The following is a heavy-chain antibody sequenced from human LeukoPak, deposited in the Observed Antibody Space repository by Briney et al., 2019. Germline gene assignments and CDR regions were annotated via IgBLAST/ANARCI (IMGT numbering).Heavy chain of an antibody. J-gene: IGHJ4*02. CDR3: AREYCSTTRCYIADY. V-gene: IGHV1-18*01. D-gene: IGHD2-2*01. CDR2: ISGYNGNT. Sequence: ASVKVSCKASGYRFTSYGISWVRQAPGQGLEWMGWISGYNGNTNSAQKLQGRVTMATDTSTSTAYMELRSLRSDDTAVYYCAREYCSTTRCYIADYWGQGTLVTVSS. CDR1: GYRFTSYG.